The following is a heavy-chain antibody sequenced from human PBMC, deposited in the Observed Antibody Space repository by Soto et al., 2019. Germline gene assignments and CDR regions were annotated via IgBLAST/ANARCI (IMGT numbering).Heavy chain of an antibody. D-gene: IGHD6-13*01. J-gene: IGHJ1*01. Sequence: QVQLVQSGDEVKKPGASVKVSCKASGYTFTSYAMHWVRQAPGQRLEWMGWINAGNGNTKYSQKFQGRVTITRDTSASTAYMELSSLRSEDTAVYYCARELVRVAAAGTWRYFQHWGQGTLVSVSS. V-gene: IGHV1-3*01. CDR2: INAGNGNT. CDR3: ARELVRVAAAGTWRYFQH. CDR1: GYTFTSYA.